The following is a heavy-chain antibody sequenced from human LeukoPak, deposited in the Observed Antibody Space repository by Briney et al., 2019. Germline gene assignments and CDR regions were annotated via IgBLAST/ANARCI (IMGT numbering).Heavy chain of an antibody. V-gene: IGHV4-39*02. CDR3: ARDWELGY. J-gene: IGHJ4*02. Sequence: SETLSLTCTVSGGSISSSSYYWGWIRQPPGKGLEWIGNIYYSGSTYYNPSLKSGSPYYNPSLKSRVTISVDTSKNQFSLKLSSVTAADTAVYYCARDWELGYWGQGTLVTVSS. D-gene: IGHD1-26*01. CDR1: GGSISSSSYY. CDR2: IYYSGSTYYNPSLKSGSP.